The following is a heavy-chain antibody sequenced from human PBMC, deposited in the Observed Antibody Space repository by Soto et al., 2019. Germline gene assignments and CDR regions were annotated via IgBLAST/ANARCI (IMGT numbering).Heavy chain of an antibody. J-gene: IGHJ4*02. CDR3: AKTSRGEMATD. V-gene: IGHV1-18*01. D-gene: IGHD5-12*01. CDR1: GYTFRNYA. CDR2: INTYNGNT. Sequence: QVQLVQSGAEVKKPVASVKVSCKASGYTFRNYAVNCVRQAPGQGLEWMGSINTYNGNTNYAQSLQDRVTLTADTSTSTALMELRSLRSDDTAVYYCAKTSRGEMATDRGQGTRGNGSS.